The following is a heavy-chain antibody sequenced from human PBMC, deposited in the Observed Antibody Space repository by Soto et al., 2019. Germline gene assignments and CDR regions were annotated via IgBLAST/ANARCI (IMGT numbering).Heavy chain of an antibody. CDR3: ARENLRRGRDGYNISYYFDY. CDR2: IIPIFGTA. CDR1: GGTFSSYA. D-gene: IGHD5-12*01. J-gene: IGHJ4*02. Sequence: ASVKVSCKASGGTFSSYAISWVRQAPGQGLEWMGGIIPIFGTANYAQKFQGRVTITADESTSTAYMELSSLRSEDTAVYYCARENLRRGRDGYNISYYFDYWGQGTLVTVSS. V-gene: IGHV1-69*13.